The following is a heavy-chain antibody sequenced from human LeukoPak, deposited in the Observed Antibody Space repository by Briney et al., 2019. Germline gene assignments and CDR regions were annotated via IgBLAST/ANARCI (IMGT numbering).Heavy chain of an antibody. CDR1: GFIVSNNY. J-gene: IGHJ4*02. CDR3: ARGRPSLSDYSGNPEVGLFDC. V-gene: IGHV3-66*01. Sequence: GGSLTLSCAASGFIVSNNYLTWVRQAPGKGLEWVSIIYGGGGTNYAHSVKGRFIISRDNSKNILYLQMNSLRAEDTGVYYCARGRPSLSDYSGNPEVGLFDCWSQGALVTVSS. CDR2: IYGGGGT. D-gene: IGHD4-11*01.